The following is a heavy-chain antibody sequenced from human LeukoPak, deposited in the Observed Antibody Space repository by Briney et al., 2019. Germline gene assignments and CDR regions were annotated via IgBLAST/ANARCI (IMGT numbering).Heavy chain of an antibody. D-gene: IGHD2-15*01. CDR3: AGGQTRRYCSGGSCFSHFDY. J-gene: IGHJ4*02. CDR2: IYYSGST. CDR1: GGSISSYY. Sequence: SETLSLTCTVSGGSISSYYWSWIRQPPGKGLEWIGYIYYSGSTNYNPSLKSRVTISVDTSKNQFSLKLSSVTAADTAVYYCAGGQTRRYCSGGSCFSHFDYWGQGTLVTVSS. V-gene: IGHV4-59*01.